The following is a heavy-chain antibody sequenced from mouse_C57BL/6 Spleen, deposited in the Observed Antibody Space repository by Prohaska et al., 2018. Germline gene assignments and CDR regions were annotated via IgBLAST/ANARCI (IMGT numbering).Heavy chain of an antibody. CDR2: INSYVSAI. J-gene: IGHJ1*03. V-gene: IGHV11-2*01. Sequence: EVQLLETGGGLVQPGGSLGLSCEGSGFTFSGFWMSWVRHTPGKTLEWIGDINSYVSAINYAPSIKVRFTIFRDNDKSTLYLQMSNVRSEDTATYFCMRYSSSYWYFDVWGTETTVTVSS. D-gene: IGHD1-1*01. CDR1: GFTFSGFW. CDR3: MRYSSSYWYFDV.